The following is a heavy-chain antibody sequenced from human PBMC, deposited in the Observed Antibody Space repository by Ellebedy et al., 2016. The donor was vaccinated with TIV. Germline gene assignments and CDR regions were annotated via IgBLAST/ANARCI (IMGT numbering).Heavy chain of an antibody. Sequence: MPGGSLRLSCAVYGGSFSGYYWSWIRQPPGKGLEWIGEINHSGSANYNPSLKSRVTIPVDTSKNQFSLKLSSVTAADTAVYYCARKGGQAGLFGVVIISSIEFDYWGQGTLVTVSS. V-gene: IGHV4-34*01. CDR2: INHSGSA. CDR3: ARKGGQAGLFGVVIISSIEFDY. D-gene: IGHD3-3*01. CDR1: GGSFSGYY. J-gene: IGHJ4*02.